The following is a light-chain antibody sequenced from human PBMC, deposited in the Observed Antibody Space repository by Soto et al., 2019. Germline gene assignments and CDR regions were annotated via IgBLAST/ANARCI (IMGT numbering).Light chain of an antibody. CDR2: AAS. Sequence: DIQMTQSPSSLSASVGDRVTVTCRASQSIITYLNWYQQKPGKAPKLLISAASILQSGVPSRFSASGSETDFTLTISSLQPEDFATYYCQQSYSTPRTFGQGTRLEIK. V-gene: IGKV1-39*01. CDR1: QSIITY. CDR3: QQSYSTPRT. J-gene: IGKJ2*01.